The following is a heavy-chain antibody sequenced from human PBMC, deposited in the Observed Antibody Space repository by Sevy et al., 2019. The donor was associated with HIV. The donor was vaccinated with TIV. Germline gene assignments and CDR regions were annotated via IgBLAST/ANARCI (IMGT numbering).Heavy chain of an antibody. V-gene: IGHV3-48*01. CDR3: ARGGPRYCSSTSCYRGIFDY. J-gene: IGHJ4*02. CDR2: ISSSSSTI. Sequence: GGSVRLSCAASGFTFSSYSMNWVRQAPGKGLEWVSYISSSSSTIYYADSVKGRFTISRDNAKNSLYLQMNSLRAEDTAVYYCARGGPRYCSSTSCYRGIFDYWGQGTLVTVSS. CDR1: GFTFSSYS. D-gene: IGHD2-2*02.